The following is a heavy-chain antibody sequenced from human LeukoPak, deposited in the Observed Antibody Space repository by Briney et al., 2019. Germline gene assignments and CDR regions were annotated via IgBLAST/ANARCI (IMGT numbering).Heavy chain of an antibody. D-gene: IGHD3-22*01. Sequence: GGSLRLSCAASGFTFSSYTMHWVRQAPGKGLEYVSAISSNGGSTYYADSVKGRFAISRDNSKNTLYLQMSSLRAEDTAVYYCVKTDYYDSSAAYYFDYWGRGTLVTVSS. CDR1: GFTFSSYT. CDR3: VKTDYYDSSAAYYFDY. CDR2: ISSNGGST. J-gene: IGHJ4*02. V-gene: IGHV3-64D*09.